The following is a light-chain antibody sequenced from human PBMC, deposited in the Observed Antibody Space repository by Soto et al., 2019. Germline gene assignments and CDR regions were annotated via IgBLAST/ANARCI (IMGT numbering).Light chain of an antibody. V-gene: IGKV3-20*01. CDR1: QSVSSSY. J-gene: IGKJ4*01. Sequence: EIVLTQSPVTLSFSPGERATLSCRASQSVSSSYLAWYQQKPGQAPRLLISGANNRATGISDRFSGSGSGTDFTLTISRLESDDFAVYYCQQHGSSPLTFGGGTKVDIK. CDR3: QQHGSSPLT. CDR2: GAN.